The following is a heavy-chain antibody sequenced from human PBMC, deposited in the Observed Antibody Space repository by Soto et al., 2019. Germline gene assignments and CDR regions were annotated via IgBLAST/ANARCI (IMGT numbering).Heavy chain of an antibody. Sequence: SETLSLTCTVSGGSISRSSSYWGWIRQPPGKGLERIGRLYYSGTTYSSPSLNSRVTVSVDTATKQFSLRLRALAAADTAVYYCARRDGAYFDYGWGSYRQCDFDYWGQGTLVTVSS. CDR2: LYYSGTT. CDR3: ARRDGAYFDYGWGSYRQCDFDY. J-gene: IGHJ4*02. V-gene: IGHV4-39*01. CDR1: GGSISRSSSY. D-gene: IGHD3-16*02.